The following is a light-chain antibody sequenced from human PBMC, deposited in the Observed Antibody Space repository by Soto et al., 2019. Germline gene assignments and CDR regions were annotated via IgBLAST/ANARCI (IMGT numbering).Light chain of an antibody. CDR1: QSISSW. CDR3: QQYNSYLLT. J-gene: IGKJ4*01. CDR2: KAS. Sequence: DIQITQSPSTLSGSVGDRVTITCRASQSISSWLAWYQQKPGKAPKLLIYKASSLESGVPSRFSGSGSGTEFTLTISSLQPDDFATYYCQQYNSYLLTFGGGTKVDIK. V-gene: IGKV1-5*03.